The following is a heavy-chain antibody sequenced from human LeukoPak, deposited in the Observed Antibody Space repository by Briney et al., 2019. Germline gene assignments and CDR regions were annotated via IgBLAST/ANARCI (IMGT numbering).Heavy chain of an antibody. CDR3: ARDLGDAASYYFDD. V-gene: IGHV3-74*01. D-gene: IGHD5-18*01. J-gene: IGHJ4*02. CDR2: IKSDGSSS. CDR1: GFIFSSYS. Sequence: GGSLRLSCAASGFIFSSYSMSWARQAPGKGLVWVSLIKSDGSSSTYADSVKGRFTISRDNAKNTLYLQMNSLRAEDTAVYYCARDLGDAASYYFDDWGQGTLVTVSS.